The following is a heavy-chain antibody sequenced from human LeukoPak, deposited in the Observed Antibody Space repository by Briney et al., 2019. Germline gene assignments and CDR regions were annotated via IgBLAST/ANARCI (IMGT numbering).Heavy chain of an antibody. CDR2: IKQDGNEK. V-gene: IGHV3-7*01. J-gene: IGHJ6*03. CDR1: GFTFSSYW. D-gene: IGHD6-13*01. Sequence: PGGSLRLSCAASGFTFSSYWMSWVRQAPGKGLEWVANIKQDGNEKYYVDSVKGRFTISRDNAKNSLYLQMNSLRAEDTAVYYCAREYSRRYYYYMDVWGKGTTVTVSS. CDR3: AREYSRRYYYYMDV.